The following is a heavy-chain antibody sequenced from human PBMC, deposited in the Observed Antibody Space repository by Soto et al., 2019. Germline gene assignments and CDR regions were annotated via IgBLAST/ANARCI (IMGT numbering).Heavy chain of an antibody. CDR2: ISYDGSNK. CDR3: ARDLRMFGVDTNNWFDP. J-gene: IGHJ5*02. D-gene: IGHD3-3*01. V-gene: IGHV3-30-3*01. CDR1: GFTFCSYA. Sequence: GGSLGLSCAASGFTFCSYAMDWVRQTPGNGLEWVAVISYDGSNKYYADSVKGRFTISRDNSKNTLYLQMNSLRAEDTAVYYCARDLRMFGVDTNNWFDPWGQGTLVTVSS.